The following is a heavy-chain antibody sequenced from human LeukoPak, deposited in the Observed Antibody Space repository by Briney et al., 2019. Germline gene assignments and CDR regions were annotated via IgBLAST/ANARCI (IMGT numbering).Heavy chain of an antibody. V-gene: IGHV3-53*01. D-gene: IGHD5-18*01. J-gene: IGHJ4*02. Sequence: GGSLRLSCAASGFTVSSNYMSWVRQAPGKGLEWVSGIYSGGSTYYADSVKGRFTISRDNPKNTLYLQMNSLRAEDTAVYYCARGELDTAMATYLDYWGQGTLVTVSS. CDR3: ARGELDTAMATYLDY. CDR1: GFTVSSNY. CDR2: IYSGGST.